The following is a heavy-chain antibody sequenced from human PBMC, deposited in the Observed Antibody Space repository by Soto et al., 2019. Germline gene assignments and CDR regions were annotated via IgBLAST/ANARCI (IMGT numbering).Heavy chain of an antibody. CDR3: ARGHPRSFLSTVVVAAYWFDP. V-gene: IGHV4-59*08. Sequence: SETLSLTCTVSGGSISSYYWSWIRQPPGKGLEWIGYIYYSGSTNYNPPLKSRVTISVDTSKNQFSLKLRSVTAADTAVYYCARGHPRSFLSTVVVAAYWFDPWGQGTLVTVSS. J-gene: IGHJ5*02. CDR2: IYYSGST. D-gene: IGHD2-15*01. CDR1: GGSISSYY.